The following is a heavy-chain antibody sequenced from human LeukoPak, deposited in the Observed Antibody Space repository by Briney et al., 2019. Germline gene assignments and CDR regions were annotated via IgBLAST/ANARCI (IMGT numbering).Heavy chain of an antibody. J-gene: IGHJ4*02. CDR3: AKDPSYYYGDYDY. CDR2: ISYDGSNK. D-gene: IGHD3-10*01. CDR1: GFTFSSYG. Sequence: GGSLRLSCAASGFTFSSYGMHWVRQAPGKGLEWVAVISYDGSNKYYADSVKGRFTISRDNSKNTLYLQMNSLRAEDTVVYYCAKDPSYYYGDYDYWGQGTLVTVSS. V-gene: IGHV3-30*18.